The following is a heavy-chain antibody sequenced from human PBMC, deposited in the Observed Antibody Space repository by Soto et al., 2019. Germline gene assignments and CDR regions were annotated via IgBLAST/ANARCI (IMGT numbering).Heavy chain of an antibody. CDR2: ISHTGST. CDR3: ARAVAPYLGTWFDP. Sequence: PSETLSLTCAHSGGSISRGNSYSWSWIRQPPGKGLEWIGSISHTGSTSYNPSLKGRVTMSVDKSKNQFSLKLSSVTAADMAVYYCARAVAPYLGTWFDPWGQGTLVTVSS. V-gene: IGHV4-30-2*01. D-gene: IGHD3-16*01. J-gene: IGHJ5*02. CDR1: GGSISRGNSYS.